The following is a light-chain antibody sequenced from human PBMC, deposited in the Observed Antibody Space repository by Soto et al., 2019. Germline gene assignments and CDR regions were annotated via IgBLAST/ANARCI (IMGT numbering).Light chain of an antibody. CDR3: HQYNSFSTWT. Sequence: DIQMTQSPSTLSASVGDRVTITCRASQSISTWLAWHQQKPGKAPKLLIYDASSLESGVPSRFSGRGSGPDLTLTISSLQPDDFATYYCHQYNSFSTWTFGQGTKVDIK. CDR1: QSISTW. CDR2: DAS. J-gene: IGKJ1*01. V-gene: IGKV1-5*01.